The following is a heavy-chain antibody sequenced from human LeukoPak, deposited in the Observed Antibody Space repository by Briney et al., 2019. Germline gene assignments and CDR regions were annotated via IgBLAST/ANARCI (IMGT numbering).Heavy chain of an antibody. J-gene: IGHJ5*02. CDR2: INPNSGGT. CDR1: GYTFTGYY. Sequence: ASVKASCKASGYTFTGYYMHWVRQAPGQGLEWMGWINPNSGGTNYAQKFQGRVTMTRDTSISTAYMELSRLRSDDTAVYYCARDGTVGAPWGWFDPWGQGTLVTVSS. D-gene: IGHD1-26*01. V-gene: IGHV1-2*02. CDR3: ARDGTVGAPWGWFDP.